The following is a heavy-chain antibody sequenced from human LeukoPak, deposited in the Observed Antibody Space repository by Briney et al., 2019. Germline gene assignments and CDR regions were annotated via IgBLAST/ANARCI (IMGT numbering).Heavy chain of an antibody. J-gene: IGHJ4*02. CDR3: ARSSGSYSIDY. V-gene: IGHV4-4*07. D-gene: IGHD1-26*01. Sequence: SETLSLTCTVSGGAISSYYWSWIRQPAGKGLEWIGRIYTSGSTNYHASLTSRVTMSVDTSKNQFSLKLSSVTAADTAVYYCARSSGSYSIDYWGQRTLVTASS. CDR2: IYTSGST. CDR1: GGAISSYY.